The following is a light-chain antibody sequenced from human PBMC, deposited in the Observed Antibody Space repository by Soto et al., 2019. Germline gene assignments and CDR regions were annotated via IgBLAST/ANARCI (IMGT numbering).Light chain of an antibody. V-gene: IGKV3-15*01. Sequence: EIVMTQSPATLSVSPGERATLSCRASQSVSSNLGWYQQKPGQAPRLLIYGASTRATGIPARFSGSGSGTEFTLTISSLQSEDFAVYYCQQYNNSPPLTFGGGTKVEIK. CDR2: GAS. CDR3: QQYNNSPPLT. J-gene: IGKJ4*01. CDR1: QSVSSN.